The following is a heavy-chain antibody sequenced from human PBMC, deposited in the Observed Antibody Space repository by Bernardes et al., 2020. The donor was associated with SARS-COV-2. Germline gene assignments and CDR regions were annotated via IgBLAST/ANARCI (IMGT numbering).Heavy chain of an antibody. V-gene: IGHV3-13*01. CDR2: IGTAGDS. CDR1: GFTFSDYD. Sequence: GGSLRLSCAASGFTFSDYDMHWVRQSARKGLEWVSYIGTAGDSYYRASVKGQFTISRDDAKNSLYLQMDSLRVDDTAVYYCAGGGRGTGWFDPWSQGTLVTVSS. J-gene: IGHJ5*02. CDR3: AGGGRGTGWFDP. D-gene: IGHD1-1*01.